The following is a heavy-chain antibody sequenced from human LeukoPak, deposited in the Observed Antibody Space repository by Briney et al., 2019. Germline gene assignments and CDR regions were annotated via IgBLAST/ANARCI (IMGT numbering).Heavy chain of an antibody. Sequence: GGSLRLSCAASGFTFSSYGMHWVRQAPGKGLEWVAVISYDGSNKYYADSVKGRFTISRDTSKNTLYLQMNSLRAEDTAVYYCARAGYSSGWYNGLDVWGQGTTVTVSS. D-gene: IGHD6-19*01. V-gene: IGHV3-30*03. CDR1: GFTFSSYG. J-gene: IGHJ6*02. CDR2: ISYDGSNK. CDR3: ARAGYSSGWYNGLDV.